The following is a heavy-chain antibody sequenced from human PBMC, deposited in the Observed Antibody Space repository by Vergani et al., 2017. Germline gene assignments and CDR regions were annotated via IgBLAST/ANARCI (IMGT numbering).Heavy chain of an antibody. J-gene: IGHJ3*02. CDR3: ARGRIAAPNI. Sequence: QVQLQQWGAGLLKPSETLSLTCAVYGGSFSGYYWSWIRQPPGKGLEWIGYIYYSGSTNYNPSLKSRVTISVDTSKNQFSLKLSSVTAADTAVYYCARGRIAAPNIWGQGTMVTVSS. CDR1: GGSFSGYY. CDR2: IYYSGST. D-gene: IGHD6-6*01. V-gene: IGHV4-34*11.